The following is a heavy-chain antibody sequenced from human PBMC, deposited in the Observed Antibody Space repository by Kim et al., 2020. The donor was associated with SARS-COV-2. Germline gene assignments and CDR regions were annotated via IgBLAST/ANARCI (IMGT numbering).Heavy chain of an antibody. V-gene: IGHV3-23*01. D-gene: IGHD6-13*01. Sequence: GGSLRLSCAASGFTFSTYAMSWVRQAPGKGLEWVSSIRGSGGTTYYADSVKGRFTISRDDSKNTLYLQMNSLRAEDTAVYYCAKGTSTWSAHFGYWGQGTLVTVSS. CDR2: IRGSGGTT. CDR3: AKGTSTWSAHFGY. J-gene: IGHJ4*02. CDR1: GFTFSTYA.